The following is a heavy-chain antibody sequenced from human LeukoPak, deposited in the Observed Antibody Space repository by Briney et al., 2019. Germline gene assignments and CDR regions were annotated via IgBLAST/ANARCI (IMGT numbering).Heavy chain of an antibody. CDR3: TRDLTGTTWSENDY. V-gene: IGHV3-53*01. Sequence: SGGSLRLSCEVSGISVRGSYMSWARQAPGKGLEWVSVIYSGDRTYYAESVKGRFTISRDTSKNTLYLQMNNLRADDTARYYCTRDLTGTTWSENDYWGQGTLVAISS. CDR2: IYSGDRT. CDR1: GISVRGSY. J-gene: IGHJ4*02. D-gene: IGHD6-13*01.